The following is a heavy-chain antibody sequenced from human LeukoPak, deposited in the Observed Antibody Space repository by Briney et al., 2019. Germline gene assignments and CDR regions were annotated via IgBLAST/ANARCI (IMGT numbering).Heavy chain of an antibody. CDR2: IYSGGST. CDR1: GFTVSSNY. CDR3: ARSHLYVLPAAIPN. Sequence: GGSLRLSCAASGFTVSSNYMSWVRQAPGKGLEWVSVIYSGGSTYYADSVKGRFTISRDNSKNTLYLQMNSLRADDTAVYYCARSHLYVLPAAIPNWGQGTLVTVSS. V-gene: IGHV3-66*01. J-gene: IGHJ4*02. D-gene: IGHD2-2*02.